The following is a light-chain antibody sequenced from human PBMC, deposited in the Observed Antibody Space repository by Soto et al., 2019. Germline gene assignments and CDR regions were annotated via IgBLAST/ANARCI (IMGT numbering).Light chain of an antibody. CDR2: EVT. Sequence: QSVLTQPPSASGSPGQSVTISCAGSSSDIGASNSVSWYQQHPGKAPKLLISEVTKRPSGVPDRFSGSKSGNTASLTVSGLQAEDEAEYYCSSYTNINTRACVFGTGSK. V-gene: IGLV2-8*01. CDR1: SSDIGASNS. CDR3: SSYTNINTRACV. J-gene: IGLJ1*01.